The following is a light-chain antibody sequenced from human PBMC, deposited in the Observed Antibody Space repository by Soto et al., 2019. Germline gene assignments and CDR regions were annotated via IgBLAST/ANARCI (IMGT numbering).Light chain of an antibody. CDR3: QQYNTWLWT. J-gene: IGKJ1*01. CDR1: QSINAN. Sequence: EVVMTQSPATLSVSPGERVTLSCRASQSINANLAWYQQKPGQAPRLLIHGASTRATGIPARFSGSGFGTEFILTISSLQSEDFAVYYCQQYNTWLWTFGQGPKVEIQ. V-gene: IGKV3-15*01. CDR2: GAS.